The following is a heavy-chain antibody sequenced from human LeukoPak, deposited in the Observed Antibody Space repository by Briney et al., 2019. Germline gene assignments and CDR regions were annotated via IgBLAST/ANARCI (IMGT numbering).Heavy chain of an antibody. D-gene: IGHD3-9*01. V-gene: IGHV3-53*01. CDR1: GFTVSSNY. CDR3: AGSNPPFDWLFPY. J-gene: IGHJ4*02. CDR2: IYSGGST. Sequence: GGSLRLSCAASGFTVSSNYMSWVRQAPGKGLEWVSVIYSGGSTYYADSVKGRFTISRDNSKNTLYLQMNSLRAEDTAVYYCAGSNPPFDWLFPYWGQGTLVTVSS.